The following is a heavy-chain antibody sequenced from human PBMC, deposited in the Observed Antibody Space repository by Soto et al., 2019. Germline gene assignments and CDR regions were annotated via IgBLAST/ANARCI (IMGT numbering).Heavy chain of an antibody. CDR1: GGTFSSYA. Sequence: QVQLVQSGAEVKKPGSSVKVSCKASGGTFSSYAISWVRQAPGQGLEWMGGIIPIFGTANYAQKFQGRVTITADDSTSTAYMELSSLRSEDTAVYYCATPGPYAFGVVASFDYWGQGTLVTVSS. J-gene: IGHJ4*02. V-gene: IGHV1-69*12. CDR2: IIPIFGTA. CDR3: ATPGPYAFGVVASFDY. D-gene: IGHD3-3*01.